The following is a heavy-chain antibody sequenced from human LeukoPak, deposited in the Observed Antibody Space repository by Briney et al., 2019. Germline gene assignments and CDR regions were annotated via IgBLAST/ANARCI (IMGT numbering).Heavy chain of an antibody. J-gene: IGHJ4*02. CDR2: ISGSGGST. CDR3: AKDQGYSGTYYLVY. Sequence: PGGSLRLSCAASGFTFSSYAMSWVRQAPGKGLEWVSAISGSGGSTYYADSVKGRFTISRDNSKNTLYLQMNSLRAEDTAVYYCAKDQGYSGTYYLVYWGQGTLVTVSS. V-gene: IGHV3-23*01. CDR1: GFTFSSYA. D-gene: IGHD1-26*01.